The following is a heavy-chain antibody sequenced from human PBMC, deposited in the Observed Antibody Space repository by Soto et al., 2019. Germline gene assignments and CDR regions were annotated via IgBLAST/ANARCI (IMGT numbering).Heavy chain of an antibody. D-gene: IGHD4-17*01. CDR3: ARGDYGDYGVFDI. J-gene: IGHJ3*02. CDR2: MNPNSGNT. V-gene: IGHV1-8*01. Sequence: QVQLVQSGAEVKKPGASVKVSCKTSGYTFTNYNINWVRQATGQGLEWMGWMNPNSGNTGYAQKFQGRLTMTRNTSINTAYMELSSLRSEDTAVYYCARGDYGDYGVFDIWGQGKMVTVSS. CDR1: GYTFTNYN.